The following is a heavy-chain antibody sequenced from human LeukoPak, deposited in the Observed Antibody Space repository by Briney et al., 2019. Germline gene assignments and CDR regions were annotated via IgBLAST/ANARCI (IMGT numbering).Heavy chain of an antibody. CDR1: EFAFSSYA. CDR3: AKGTVFGVVRSGGLDY. Sequence: PGGSLRLSCAASEFAFSSYAMSWVRQAPGKGLEWVSGLSGSGGSTYYADSVKGWFTISRDNSKNTLYLQMNSLRAEDTAVYYCAKGTVFGVVRSGGLDYWGQGTLVTVSS. V-gene: IGHV3-23*01. D-gene: IGHD3-3*01. CDR2: LSGSGGST. J-gene: IGHJ4*02.